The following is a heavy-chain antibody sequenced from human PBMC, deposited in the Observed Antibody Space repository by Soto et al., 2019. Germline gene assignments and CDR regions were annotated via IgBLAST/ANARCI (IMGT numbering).Heavy chain of an antibody. CDR2: INPNSGGT. J-gene: IGHJ5*02. Sequence: QVQLVQSGAEVKKPGASVKVSCKASGYTFTGYYMHWVRQAPGQGLEWMGWINPNSGGTNYAQKFQGRVTMTRDTSISTAYMELSRLRSDDTAVYYCARSGYIVVVPAAIGWFDPWGQGTLVTVSS. D-gene: IGHD2-2*02. CDR1: GYTFTGYY. CDR3: ARSGYIVVVPAAIGWFDP. V-gene: IGHV1-2*02.